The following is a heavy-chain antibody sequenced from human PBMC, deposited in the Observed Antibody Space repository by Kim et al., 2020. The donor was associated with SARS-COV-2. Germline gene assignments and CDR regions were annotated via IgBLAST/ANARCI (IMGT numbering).Heavy chain of an antibody. CDR3: ARDRTTGTTYGFDS. D-gene: IGHD1-1*01. V-gene: IGHV3-11*04. Sequence: ADSVKVRFTISRDNAKNSLYLQMSSLRAEDTAVYYCARDRTTGTTYGFDSWGQGTLVTVSS. J-gene: IGHJ4*02.